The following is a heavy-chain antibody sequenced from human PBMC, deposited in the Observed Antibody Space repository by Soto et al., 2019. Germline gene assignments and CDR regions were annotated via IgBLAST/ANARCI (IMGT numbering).Heavy chain of an antibody. CDR3: AKVGYISSSFGMDV. Sequence: EVQLLESGGGLVQPGGSLRLSCAASGFTFSSYAMSWVRQAPGKGLEWVSAISGSGGSTYYADSVKGRFTIPRDNSKNTLYLQMNSLRAEDTAVYYCAKVGYISSSFGMDVWGQGTTVTVSS. D-gene: IGHD6-13*01. J-gene: IGHJ6*02. CDR1: GFTFSSYA. V-gene: IGHV3-23*01. CDR2: ISGSGGST.